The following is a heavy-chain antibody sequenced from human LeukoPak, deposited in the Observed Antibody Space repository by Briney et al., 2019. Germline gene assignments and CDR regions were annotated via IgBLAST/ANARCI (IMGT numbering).Heavy chain of an antibody. CDR1: GGSFSGYY. Sequence: PSETLSLTCAVYGGSFSGYYWSWIRQPAGKGLEWIGRIYTSGSTNYNPSLKSRVTMSVDTSKNQFSLKLSSVTAADTAVYYCARDRFDDVGGSYVYDYWGQGTLVTVSS. V-gene: IGHV4-4*07. CDR3: ARDRFDDVGGSYVYDY. CDR2: IYTSGST. J-gene: IGHJ4*02. D-gene: IGHD1-26*01.